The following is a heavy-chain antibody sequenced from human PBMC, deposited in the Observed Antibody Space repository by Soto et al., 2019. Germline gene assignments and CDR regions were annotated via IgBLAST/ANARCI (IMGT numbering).Heavy chain of an antibody. CDR3: ASSVGWFGRAEYFQH. D-gene: IGHD3-10*01. CDR2: IYYSGST. CDR1: GGSISSSSYY. V-gene: IGHV4-39*01. Sequence: SETLSLTCTVSGGSISSSSYYWGWIRQPPGKGLEWIGSIYYSGSTYYNPSLKSRVTISVDTSKNQFSLKLSSVTAADTAVYYCASSVGWFGRAEYFQHWGQGTLVTVSS. J-gene: IGHJ1*01.